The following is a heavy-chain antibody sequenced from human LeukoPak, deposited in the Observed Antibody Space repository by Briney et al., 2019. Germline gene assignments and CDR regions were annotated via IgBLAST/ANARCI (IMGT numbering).Heavy chain of an antibody. CDR2: ISGTGSTI. D-gene: IGHD3-10*01. CDR3: AGEVVLRFGESRFYYGMDV. V-gene: IGHV3-48*03. CDR1: GFTFSTYE. J-gene: IGHJ6*02. Sequence: PGGSLRLSCVASGFTFSTYEMNWVRQAPGKGLEWVSYISGTGSTIYYADSVKGRFTLSRDNAKNSLYLQMNSLRAEDTAVHYCAGEVVLRFGESRFYYGMDVWGQGTRSPSP.